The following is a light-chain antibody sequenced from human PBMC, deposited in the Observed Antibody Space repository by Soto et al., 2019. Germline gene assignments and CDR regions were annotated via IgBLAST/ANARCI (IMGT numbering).Light chain of an antibody. CDR3: QQYDDYPLT. CDR1: QSISSW. V-gene: IGKV1-5*03. Sequence: DLQMTQSPSTLSASVGDRVTITCRASQSISSWLAWYQQKPGKAPKLLIYKASSLESGVPLRFSGSGYGTEFTLTISSLQPDDFATYYCQQYDDYPLTFGGGTKVEIK. CDR2: KAS. J-gene: IGKJ4*01.